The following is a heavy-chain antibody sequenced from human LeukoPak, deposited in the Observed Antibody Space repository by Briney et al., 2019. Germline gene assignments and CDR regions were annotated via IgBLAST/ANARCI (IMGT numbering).Heavy chain of an antibody. CDR3: TRREGGD. CDR1: GFTFGDYV. V-gene: IGHV3-49*04. D-gene: IGHD3-16*01. J-gene: IGHJ4*02. Sequence: GGSLRLSCTASGFTFGDYVMSWVRQAPGKGLEWVGFIRSKAYGGTTEYAASVKDRFTISRDDSKSIAYLQMNSLKTEDTAVYYCTRREGGDWGQGTLVTVSS. CDR2: IRSKAYGGTT.